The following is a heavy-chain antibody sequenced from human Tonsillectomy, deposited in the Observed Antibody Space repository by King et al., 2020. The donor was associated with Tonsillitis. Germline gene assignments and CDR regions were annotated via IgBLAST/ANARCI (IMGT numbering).Heavy chain of an antibody. CDR2: IWYDGSIK. J-gene: IGHJ4*02. Sequence: VQLVESGGGVVQPGRSLRLSCAVSGFTFSSYGIHWVRQAPGKGLEWVAVIWYDGSIKYYAASVKGRFTLSRDNSKNTVSLEMNSLRAEDTAVYFCARDLGEAMDYWGQGTLVTVSS. V-gene: IGHV3-33*01. CDR1: GFTFSSYG. D-gene: IGHD3-16*01. CDR3: ARDLGEAMDY.